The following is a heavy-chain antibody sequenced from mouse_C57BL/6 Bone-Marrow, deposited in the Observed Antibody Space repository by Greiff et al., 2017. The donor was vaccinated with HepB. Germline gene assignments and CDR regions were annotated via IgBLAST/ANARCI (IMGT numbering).Heavy chain of an antibody. CDR3: SRGDGRSYFCWYFDV. Sequence: EVQRVESGGGLVKPGGSLKLSCAASGFTFSSYAMSWVRQTPEKRLEWVATISDGGSYTYYPDNVKGRFTITRDNAKNNLYLQMSHLKSEDTAMYYCSRGDGRSYFCWYFDVWGTGTTVTVSS. J-gene: IGHJ1*03. CDR1: GFTFSSYA. CDR2: ISDGGSYT. V-gene: IGHV5-4*01. D-gene: IGHD1-1*01.